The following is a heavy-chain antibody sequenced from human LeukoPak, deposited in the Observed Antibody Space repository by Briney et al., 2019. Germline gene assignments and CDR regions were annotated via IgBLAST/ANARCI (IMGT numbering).Heavy chain of an antibody. CDR1: RFTFSSYS. CDR3: AKDVLTTTMDV. CDR2: ISSRSSYK. V-gene: IGHV3-21*01. J-gene: IGHJ6*04. Sequence: PGGSLRLSCAASRFTFSSYSMNWIRQAPGKGLEWVSAISSRSSYKYYADSVKGRFTISRDNSKNTLYLQMNSLRAEDTAVYYCAKDVLTTTMDVWGKGTTVTISS. D-gene: IGHD4-17*01.